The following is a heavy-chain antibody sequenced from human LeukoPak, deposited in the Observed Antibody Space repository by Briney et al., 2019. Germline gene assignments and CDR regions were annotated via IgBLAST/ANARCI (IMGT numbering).Heavy chain of an antibody. V-gene: IGHV1-3*01. CDR1: GYTFTNYP. D-gene: IGHD3-10*01. CDR2: INAGNGNT. J-gene: IGHJ4*02. CDR3: ATWFGEPRIDY. Sequence: GASVKVSCKASGYTFTNYPIHWVRQAPGQRLEWMAWINAGNGNTKYSQKFQGRVTITGDTSASTAYMELSSLRSEDTAVYYCATWFGEPRIDYWGQGTLVTVSS.